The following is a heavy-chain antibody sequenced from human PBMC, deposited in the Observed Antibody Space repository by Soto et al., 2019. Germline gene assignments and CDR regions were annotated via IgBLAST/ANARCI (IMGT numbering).Heavy chain of an antibody. CDR1: GFTFSSYG. CDR3: AKDPRHSSGWYYHY. D-gene: IGHD6-19*01. Sequence: QVQLVESGGGVVQPGRSLRLSCAASGFTFSSYGMHWVRQAPGKGLEWVAVISYDGSNKYYADSVKGRFTISRDNSKNTRYLQMNSLRAEDTAVYYCAKDPRHSSGWYYHYWGQGTLVTVSS. J-gene: IGHJ4*02. V-gene: IGHV3-30*18. CDR2: ISYDGSNK.